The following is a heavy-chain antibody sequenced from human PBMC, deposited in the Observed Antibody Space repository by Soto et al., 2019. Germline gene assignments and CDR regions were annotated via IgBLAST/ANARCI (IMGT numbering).Heavy chain of an antibody. CDR1: GGSISSYY. CDR3: ARDGVSSTDNYYGMDV. V-gene: IGHV4-59*01. Sequence: SETLSLTCTVSGGSISSYYWSWIRQPPGKGLEWIGYIYYSGSTNYNPSLKSRVTISVDTSKNQFSLKLSSVTAADTAVYYCARDGVSSTDNYYGMDVWGQGTTVTVSS. CDR2: IYYSGST. J-gene: IGHJ6*02. D-gene: IGHD4-4*01.